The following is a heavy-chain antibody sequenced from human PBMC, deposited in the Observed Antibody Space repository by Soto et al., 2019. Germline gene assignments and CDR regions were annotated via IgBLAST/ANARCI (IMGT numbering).Heavy chain of an antibody. CDR2: IYYGGST. CDR1: GGSISGYY. D-gene: IGHD2-21*01. CDR3: ARDGSNSPYYYSGMDV. V-gene: IGHV4-59*01. Sequence: SETLSLTCIVSGGSISGYYWSWVRQPPGKGLEWIGNIYYGGSTNCNPSLKSRVTISVDTSKNQFSLRLSSVTAADTAVYYCARDGSNSPYYYSGMDVWGQGTTVTVSS. J-gene: IGHJ6*02.